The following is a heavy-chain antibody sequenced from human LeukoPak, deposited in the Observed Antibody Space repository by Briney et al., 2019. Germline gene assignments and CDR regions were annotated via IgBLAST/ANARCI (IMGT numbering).Heavy chain of an antibody. Sequence: QSGGSLRLSRAASGFTFSSYGMHWVRQAPGKGLEWVAFIRYDGSNKCYADSVKGRFTISRDNSKNTLYLQMNSLRAEDTAVYYCAKDPEGSGWNYYFDYWGQGTLVTVSS. CDR3: AKDPEGSGWNYYFDY. D-gene: IGHD6-19*01. CDR1: GFTFSSYG. J-gene: IGHJ4*02. V-gene: IGHV3-30*02. CDR2: IRYDGSNK.